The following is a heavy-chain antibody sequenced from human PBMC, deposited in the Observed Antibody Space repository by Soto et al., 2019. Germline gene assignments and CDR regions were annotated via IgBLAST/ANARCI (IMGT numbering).Heavy chain of an antibody. CDR3: ARESEDLTSNFDY. V-gene: IGHV3-21*01. CDR2: ISSTTNYI. J-gene: IGHJ4*02. CDR1: GFTFTRYS. Sequence: GGSLRLSCAASGFTFTRYSMNWVRQAPGKGLEWVSSISSTTNYIYYADSMKGRFTVSRDNAKNSVYLEMNSLSAEDTAVYYCARESEDLTSNFDYWGQGTLVTVYS.